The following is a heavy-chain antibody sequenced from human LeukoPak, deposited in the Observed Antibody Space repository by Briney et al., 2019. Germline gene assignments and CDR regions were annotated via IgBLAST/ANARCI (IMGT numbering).Heavy chain of an antibody. D-gene: IGHD3-10*01. CDR3: ARGGFAGGFGDPFDP. CDR2: IYYSGST. J-gene: IGHJ5*02. CDR1: GGSISSYY. V-gene: IGHV4-59*01. Sequence: PSETLSLTCTVSGGSISSYYWSWIRQPPGKGLEWIGYIYYSGSTNYNPSLKSRVTISVDTSKNQFSLKLSSVTAADTAVYYCARGGFAGGFGDPFDPWGQGTLVTVSS.